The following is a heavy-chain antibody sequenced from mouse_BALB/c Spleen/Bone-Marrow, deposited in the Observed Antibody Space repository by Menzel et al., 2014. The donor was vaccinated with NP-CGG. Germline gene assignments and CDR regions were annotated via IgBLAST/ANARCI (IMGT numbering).Heavy chain of an antibody. CDR2: IDPYSGGT. CDR1: GYAFTSYN. Sequence: VHVKQSGPELVKPGASVKVSCKASGYAFTSYNMYWVKQSHGKSLEWIGYIDPYSGGTSYNQKFKGKATLTVDKSSSTAYMHLNSLTSEDSAVYCCARRVYYDYNAMDYWGQGTSVTVSS. CDR3: ARRVYYDYNAMDY. D-gene: IGHD1-1*01. V-gene: IGHV1S135*01. J-gene: IGHJ4*01.